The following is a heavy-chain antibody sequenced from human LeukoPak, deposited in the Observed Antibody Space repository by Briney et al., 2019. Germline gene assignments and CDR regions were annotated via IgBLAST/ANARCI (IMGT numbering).Heavy chain of an antibody. CDR1: GGTFSSYA. CDR3: ARIKGSSSGWYGYYFDF. J-gene: IGHJ4*02. V-gene: IGHV1-69*05. CDR2: IIPIFGTA. Sequence: SVKVSCKASGGTFSSYAISWVRQAPGQGLEWMGGIIPIFGTANYAQKFQGRVTITTDESTSTAYMELSSLRSEDTAIYYCARIKGSSSGWYGYYFDFWGQGTLVTVSS. D-gene: IGHD6-19*01.